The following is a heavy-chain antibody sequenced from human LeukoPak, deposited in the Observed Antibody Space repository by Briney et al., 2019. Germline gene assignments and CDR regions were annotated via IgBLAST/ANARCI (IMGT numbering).Heavy chain of an antibody. J-gene: IGHJ5*02. D-gene: IGHD6-13*01. CDR3: ARLYSDSWSRVDP. Sequence: SETLSLTFTFSGGPISNYYWIWIRQPAGEGLDWIGRIYTGGSIDSNPSLKGRVTMSVDTSKDQFSLKLSSVTAADTAVYFCARLYSDSWSRVDPWGQGTLVTVSS. CDR1: GGPISNYY. CDR2: IYTGGSI. V-gene: IGHV4-4*07.